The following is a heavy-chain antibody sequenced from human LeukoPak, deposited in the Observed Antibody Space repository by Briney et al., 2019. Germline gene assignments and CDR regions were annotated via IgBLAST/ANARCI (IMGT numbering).Heavy chain of an antibody. CDR3: ARGQRYSYGSNYYYYYMDV. CDR1: GYTFTSYY. V-gene: IGHV1-46*01. J-gene: IGHJ6*03. CDR2: INPSGGST. Sequence: ASVKVSCKASGYTFTSYYMHWVRQAPGQGLEWVGIINPSGGSTSYAQKFQGRVTMTRDMSTSTVYMELSSLRSEDTAVYYCARGQRYSYGSNYYYYYMDVWGKGTTVTVSS. D-gene: IGHD5-18*01.